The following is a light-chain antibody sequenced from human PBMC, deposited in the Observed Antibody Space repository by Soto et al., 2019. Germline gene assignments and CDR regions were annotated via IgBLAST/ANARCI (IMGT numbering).Light chain of an antibody. J-gene: IGKJ5*01. CDR3: QQYNNWPIT. CDR2: DAS. V-gene: IGKV3-15*01. Sequence: EIVWTQSPSTLSFSPWERAARSSMASQTVSGDLAWYHHKPGQAPRLLIYDASARALDTPARFAGSGSGTEFTLTISSLQSEDFAVYFCQQYNNWPITFGQGTRLEIK. CDR1: QTVSGD.